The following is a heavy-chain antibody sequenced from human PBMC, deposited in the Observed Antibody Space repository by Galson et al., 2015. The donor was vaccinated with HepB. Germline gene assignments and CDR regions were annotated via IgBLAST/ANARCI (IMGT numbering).Heavy chain of an antibody. Sequence: SVKVSCKASGYTFTSYGISWVRQAPGQGLEWMGWINPNSGGTNYAQKFQGWVTMTRDTSISTAYMELSRLRSDDTAVYYCAREERYCSGGSCYSGYYYYGMDVWGQGTTVTVSS. D-gene: IGHD2-15*01. CDR1: GYTFTSYG. CDR3: AREERYCSGGSCYSGYYYYGMDV. J-gene: IGHJ6*02. CDR2: INPNSGGT. V-gene: IGHV1-2*04.